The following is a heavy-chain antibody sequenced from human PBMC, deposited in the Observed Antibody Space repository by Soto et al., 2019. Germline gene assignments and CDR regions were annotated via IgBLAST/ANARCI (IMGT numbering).Heavy chain of an antibody. CDR1: GFTFSSYA. V-gene: IGHV3-23*01. CDR3: AKTPAAATLNWFDP. CDR2: ISGSGDRT. D-gene: IGHD2-15*01. J-gene: IGHJ5*02. Sequence: GGSLRLSCAASGFTFSSYAMSWVRQAPGKGLEWVAGISGSGDRTYYADSVKGRFTISRDDSLHTLLLQMNSLRAADTAIYYCAKTPAAATLNWFDPWGQGTLVTVSS.